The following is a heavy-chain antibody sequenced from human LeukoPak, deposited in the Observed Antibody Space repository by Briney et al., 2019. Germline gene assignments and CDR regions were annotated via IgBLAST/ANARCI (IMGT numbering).Heavy chain of an antibody. J-gene: IGHJ3*02. CDR3: AREGVGIAFDI. CDR1: GFTFSSYA. V-gene: IGHV3-30-3*01. D-gene: IGHD7-27*01. CDR2: ISYDGSNK. Sequence: GGSLRLSCAASGFTFSSYAMHWVRRAPGKGLEWVAVISYDGSNKYYADSVKGRFTISRDNSKNTLYLQMNSLRAEDTAVYYCAREGVGIAFDIWGQGTMVTVSS.